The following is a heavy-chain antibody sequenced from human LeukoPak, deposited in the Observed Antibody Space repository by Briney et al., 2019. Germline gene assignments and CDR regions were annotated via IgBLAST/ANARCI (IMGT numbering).Heavy chain of an antibody. V-gene: IGHV3-23*01. CDR1: GFTFSSYA. D-gene: IGHD1-26*01. CDR2: ISGSGGST. CDR3: AGTVVGATVY. J-gene: IGHJ4*02. Sequence: PGASLRLSCAASGFTFSSYAMSWVRQASGKGLEWVSAISGSGGSTYYADSVKGRFTISRDNSKNTLYLQMNSLRAEDTAVYYCAGTVVGATVYWGQGTLVTVSS.